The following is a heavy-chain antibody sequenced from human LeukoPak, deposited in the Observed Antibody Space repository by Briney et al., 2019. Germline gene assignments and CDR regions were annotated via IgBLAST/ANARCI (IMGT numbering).Heavy chain of an antibody. CDR1: GGSINNYY. CDR2: IYTRGST. D-gene: IGHD6-19*01. Sequence: SETLSLTCTVSGGSINNYYWSWIRQPAGKGLEWIGRIYTRGSTNYNPSLKSRVTMSVDTSKNQFSLKLSSVTAADTAVYYCARSRPSQWLDRLDYWGQGTLVTVSS. J-gene: IGHJ4*02. CDR3: ARSRPSQWLDRLDY. V-gene: IGHV4-4*07.